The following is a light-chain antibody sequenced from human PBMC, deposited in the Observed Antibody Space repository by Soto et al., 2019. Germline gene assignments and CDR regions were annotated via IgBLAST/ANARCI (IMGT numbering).Light chain of an antibody. Sequence: QSALTQPASVSGSPGQSITIPCTGTSSDVGNYNLVSWYQQHPGKAPKLMIYEGSKRPSGVSNRFSGSKSGNTASLTISGLQAEDEADYYCSSYVGSSTLLFGGGTQLTVL. CDR2: EGS. CDR1: SSDVGNYNL. V-gene: IGLV2-23*01. J-gene: IGLJ2*01. CDR3: SSYVGSSTLL.